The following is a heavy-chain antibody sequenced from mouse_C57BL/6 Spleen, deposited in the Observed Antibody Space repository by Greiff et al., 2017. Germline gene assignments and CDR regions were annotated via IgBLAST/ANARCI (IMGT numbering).Heavy chain of an antibody. CDR2: IDPSDSYT. CDR1: GYTFTSYW. J-gene: IGHJ4*01. D-gene: IGHD2-3*01. V-gene: IGHV1-69*01. Sequence: QVQLKQPGAELVMPGASVKLSCKASGYTFTSYWMHWVKQRPGQGLEWIGEIDPSDSYTNYNQKFKGKSTLTVDKSSSTAYMQLSSLTSEDSAVYYCARGHSIMDYWGQGTSVTVSS. CDR3: ARGHSIMDY.